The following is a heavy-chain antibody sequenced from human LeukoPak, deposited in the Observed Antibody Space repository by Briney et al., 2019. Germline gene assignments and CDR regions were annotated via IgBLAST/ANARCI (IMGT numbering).Heavy chain of an antibody. CDR2: IYTSGST. D-gene: IGHD6-19*01. Sequence: SETLSLTCTVSGDSISSGSYYWRWIRQPAGKGLEWIGRIYTSGSTNYSPSLKSRVTISVDTSKNQCSLKLSSVTAADTAVYYCARKQWVEYYFESWGQGTLVTVSS. J-gene: IGHJ4*02. CDR1: GDSISSGSYY. V-gene: IGHV4-61*02. CDR3: ARKQWVEYYFES.